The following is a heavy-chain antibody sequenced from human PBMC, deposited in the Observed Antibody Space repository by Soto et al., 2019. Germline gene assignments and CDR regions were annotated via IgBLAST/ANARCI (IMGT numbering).Heavy chain of an antibody. CDR3: ARGYCSGTSCHRDWFDP. CDR2: IYISGSS. CDR1: DAYISSYY. J-gene: IGHJ5*02. Sequence: SETLSHTYPVSDAYISSYYGSGIRQPAGKGLEWIGHIYISGSSNYNPSLKSRVTMSIDTSKNQFSLNLSSVTAADTAVYYCARGYCSGTSCHRDWFDPWGQGTPVTVSS. V-gene: IGHV4-4*07. D-gene: IGHD2-2*02.